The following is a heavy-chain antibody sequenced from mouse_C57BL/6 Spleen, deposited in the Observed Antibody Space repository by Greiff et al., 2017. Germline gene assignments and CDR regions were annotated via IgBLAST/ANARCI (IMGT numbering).Heavy chain of an antibody. CDR3: ATPYDYDVGFAY. V-gene: IGHV1-4*01. Sequence: LQESGAELARPGASVKMSCKASGYTFTSYTMHWVKQRPGQGLEWIGYINPSSGYTKYNQKFKDKATLTADKSSSTASMQLSSLTSEDSAVYYCATPYDYDVGFAYWGQGTLVTVSA. D-gene: IGHD2-4*01. CDR2: INPSSGYT. CDR1: GYTFTSYT. J-gene: IGHJ3*01.